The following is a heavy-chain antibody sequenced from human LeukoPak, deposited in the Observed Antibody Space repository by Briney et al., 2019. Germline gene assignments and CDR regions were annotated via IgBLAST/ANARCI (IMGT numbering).Heavy chain of an antibody. CDR1: GGFISSSSYY. D-gene: IGHD3-10*01. J-gene: IGHJ6*02. CDR2: IYYSGST. CDR3: ARQIMVRGGSMDV. Sequence: SETLSLTCTVSGGFISSSSYYWGWIRQPPGKGLEWIGSIYYSGSTYYNPSLKSRVTISVDTSKNQFSLKLSSVTAADTAVYYCARQIMVRGGSMDVWGQGTTVTVSS. V-gene: IGHV4-39*07.